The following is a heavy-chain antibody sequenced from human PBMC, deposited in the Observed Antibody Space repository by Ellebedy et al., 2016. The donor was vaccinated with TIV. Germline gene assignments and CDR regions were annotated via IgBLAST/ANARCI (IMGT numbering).Heavy chain of an antibody. D-gene: IGHD6-13*01. Sequence: GGSLRHSCAASGFMFSDYYMSWIRQAPGKGLEWISYISSSGSSRYHADSVNGRFTISRDNAKNSLYLQMNSLRADDTAVYYCATSGYSDTWLFRGMDVWGQGTTVTVSS. CDR2: ISSSGSSR. V-gene: IGHV3-11*01. J-gene: IGHJ6*02. CDR1: GFMFSDYY. CDR3: ATSGYSDTWLFRGMDV.